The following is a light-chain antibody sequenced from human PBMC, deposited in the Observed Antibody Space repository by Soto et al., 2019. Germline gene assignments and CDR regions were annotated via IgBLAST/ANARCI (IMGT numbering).Light chain of an antibody. J-gene: IGLJ3*02. CDR3: AAWDDSLNV. Sequence: SVLTQPPSASGTPGQRVTISCSGSSSNIGSNYVYWYQQLPGTAPKLLIYRNNQRPSGVPDRFSGSKSGTSASLAISGLRSEDEADYYCAAWDDSLNVFGGGTKLTVL. CDR2: RNN. CDR1: SSNIGSNY. V-gene: IGLV1-47*01.